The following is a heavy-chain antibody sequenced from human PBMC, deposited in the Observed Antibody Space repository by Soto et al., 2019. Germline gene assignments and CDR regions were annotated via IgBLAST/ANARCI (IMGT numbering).Heavy chain of an antibody. D-gene: IGHD4-17*01. J-gene: IGHJ3*02. CDR3: ARPQDYGDYGTPFAFDI. V-gene: IGHV5-51*01. Sequence: PGESLKISCKGSGYSFTSYWIGWVRQMPGKGLEWMGIIYPGDSDTRYSPSFQGQVTISADKSISTVYLQWSSLKASDTAMYYCARPQDYGDYGTPFAFDIWGQGTMVTVSS. CDR1: GYSFTSYW. CDR2: IYPGDSDT.